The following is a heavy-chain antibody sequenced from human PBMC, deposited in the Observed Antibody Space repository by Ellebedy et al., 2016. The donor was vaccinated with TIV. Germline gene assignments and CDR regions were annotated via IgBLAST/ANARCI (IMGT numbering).Heavy chain of an antibody. CDR1: GFTFSTYW. J-gene: IGHJ2*01. D-gene: IGHD6-6*01. Sequence: GESLKISCAASGFTFSTYWMHWVRQAPGQGLVWVSHVNTDGSTTSYADSVKGRFTISRDNAKNTLYLQMNSLRAEDTAIYYCARDRFKGSGYFDLWGRGTLVTVSS. V-gene: IGHV3-74*01. CDR3: ARDRFKGSGYFDL. CDR2: VNTDGSTT.